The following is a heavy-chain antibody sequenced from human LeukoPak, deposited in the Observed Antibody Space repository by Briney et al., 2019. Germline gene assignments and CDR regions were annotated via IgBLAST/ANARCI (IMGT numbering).Heavy chain of an antibody. D-gene: IGHD6-19*01. CDR2: ISAYNGNT. CDR1: GYTFTTYG. CDR3: ARDVAVAGSSGY. V-gene: IGHV1-18*01. J-gene: IGHJ4*02. Sequence: GASVKVSCKASGYTFTTYGISWVRQAPGQGLEWMGWISAYNGNTNYAQKFQGRVTMTTDTSTRTAYMELRRLRFDDTAVYYCARDVAVAGSSGYWGQGTLVTVSS.